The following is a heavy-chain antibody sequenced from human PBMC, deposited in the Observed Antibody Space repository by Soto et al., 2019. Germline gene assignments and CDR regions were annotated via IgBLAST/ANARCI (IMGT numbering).Heavy chain of an antibody. CDR2: IWYDGSNK. CDR1: GFTFSSYG. CDR3: ARMSYSSFSLAPDFDY. D-gene: IGHD6-6*01. J-gene: IGHJ4*02. Sequence: GGSLRLSCAASGFTFSSYGMHWVRQAPGKGLEWVAVIWYDGSNKYYADSVKGRFTISRDNSKNTLYLQMNSLRAEDTAVYYCARMSYSSFSLAPDFDYWGQGTLVTVSS. V-gene: IGHV3-33*01.